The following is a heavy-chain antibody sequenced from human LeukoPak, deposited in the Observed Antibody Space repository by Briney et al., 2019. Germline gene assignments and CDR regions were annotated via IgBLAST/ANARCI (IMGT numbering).Heavy chain of an antibody. Sequence: GGSLRLSCAASGFTFSNAWMSWVRQAPGKGLEWVGRITSKTDGGTTDYAAPVKGRFTISRDDSKNTLYLQMNSLKTEDTAVYYCTTGDPRGYSYGYYYWGQGTLVTVSS. CDR1: GFTFSNAW. CDR3: TTGDPRGYSYGYYY. J-gene: IGHJ4*02. CDR2: ITSKTDGGTT. V-gene: IGHV3-15*01. D-gene: IGHD5-18*01.